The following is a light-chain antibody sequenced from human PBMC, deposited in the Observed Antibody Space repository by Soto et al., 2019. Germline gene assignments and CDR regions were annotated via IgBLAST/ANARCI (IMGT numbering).Light chain of an antibody. CDR3: AAWDDSLNGVL. V-gene: IGLV1-44*01. Sequence: QSVLTQSPSASGTPGQRVTISCSGTSSNIGTNYVYWYQQLPGTAPKVLIYSNDKRPSGVPDRFSGSKSGTSASLAISGLQSEDEADYYCAAWDDSLNGVLFGGGTKLTVL. CDR1: SSNIGTNY. J-gene: IGLJ2*01. CDR2: SND.